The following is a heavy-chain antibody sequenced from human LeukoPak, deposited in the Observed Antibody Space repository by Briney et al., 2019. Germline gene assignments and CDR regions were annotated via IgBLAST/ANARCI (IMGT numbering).Heavy chain of an antibody. CDR2: ISSSSSYI. CDR1: GFTFSSYS. Sequence: KSGGSLRLSCAASGFTFSSYSMNWVRQAPGKGLEWVSSISSSSSYIYYADSVKGRFTISRDNAKNSLYLQMNSLRAEDTAVYYCARDRSGQWLGHFDYWGQGTLVTVSS. D-gene: IGHD6-19*01. J-gene: IGHJ4*02. V-gene: IGHV3-21*01. CDR3: ARDRSGQWLGHFDY.